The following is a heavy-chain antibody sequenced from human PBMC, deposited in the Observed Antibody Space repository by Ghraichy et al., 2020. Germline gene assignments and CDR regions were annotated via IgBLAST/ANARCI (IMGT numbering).Heavy chain of an antibody. V-gene: IGHV3-53*01. D-gene: IGHD2/OR15-2a*01. J-gene: IGHJ4*02. Sequence: GGSLRLSCSVSGFTGNAFYMSWVRQAPGQGLEWVSVMYSAGHTYYADSVKGRFTISGDVSQKTLFLDMNSLRSDDTAVYYCAPSATATYFPLWGQGVLVTVSS. CDR1: GFTGNAFY. CDR2: MYSAGHT. CDR3: APSATATYFPL.